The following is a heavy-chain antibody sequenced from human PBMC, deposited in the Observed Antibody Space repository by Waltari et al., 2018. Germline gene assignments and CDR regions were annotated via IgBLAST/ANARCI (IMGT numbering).Heavy chain of an antibody. V-gene: IGHV4-39*01. D-gene: IGHD5-12*01. J-gene: IGHJ3*01. CDR1: GVSITSNRHY. CDR2: VSYIGTT. CDR3: ATYIGASVGTAAFDV. Sequence: QLQLQESGPRLVRPSETLSLICRVSGVSITSNRHYWAWIRQSPGQGLVWIGTVSYIGTTDSSPSLKSRVSVSRDTAKNQVSLILGSVTAADMAVYYCATYIGASVGTAAFDVWGQGTMVTVSS.